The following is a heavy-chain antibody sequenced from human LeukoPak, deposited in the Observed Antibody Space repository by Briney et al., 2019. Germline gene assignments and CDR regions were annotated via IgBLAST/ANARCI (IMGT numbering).Heavy chain of an antibody. CDR3: ARSGYYDSSGYYPFDY. V-gene: IGHV3-7*03. Sequence: GGSLRLSCAASGFTFSSYWMSWVRQAPGKGLEWVANIKQDGSEKSYVDSVKGRFTISRDNAKNSLYLQMNSLRAEDTAVYYCARSGYYDSSGYYPFDYWGQGTLVTVSS. CDR1: GFTFSSYW. J-gene: IGHJ4*02. D-gene: IGHD3-22*01. CDR2: IKQDGSEK.